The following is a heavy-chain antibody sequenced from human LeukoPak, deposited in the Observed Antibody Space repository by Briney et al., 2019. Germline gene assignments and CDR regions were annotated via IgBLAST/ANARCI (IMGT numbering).Heavy chain of an antibody. D-gene: IGHD2-15*01. CDR2: IYYSGST. J-gene: IGHJ5*01. CDR1: GGSISSSNYY. V-gene: IGHV4-39*01. Sequence: ETLSLTCTVSGGSISSSNYYWGWIRQPPGKGLEWIGSIYYSGSTYYSPSLKTRVTVSVDTSKNQFSLKVSSVTAADTAVYYCASAKVVAATHWIDSWGQGTLVTVSS. CDR3: ASAKVVAATHWIDS.